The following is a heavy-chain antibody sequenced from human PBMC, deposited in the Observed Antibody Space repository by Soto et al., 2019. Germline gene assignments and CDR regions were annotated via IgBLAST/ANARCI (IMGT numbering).Heavy chain of an antibody. Sequence: ASVKVSCKASGGTFSSYAISWVRQAPGQGLEWMGGIIPIFGTANYAQKFQGRVTITADESTSTAYMELSSLRSEDTAVYYSACPGGPVVLMVYAIHAFDIWGQGTMVTVSS. V-gene: IGHV1-69*13. D-gene: IGHD2-8*01. CDR1: GGTFSSYA. CDR3: ACPGGPVVLMVYAIHAFDI. CDR2: IIPIFGTA. J-gene: IGHJ3*02.